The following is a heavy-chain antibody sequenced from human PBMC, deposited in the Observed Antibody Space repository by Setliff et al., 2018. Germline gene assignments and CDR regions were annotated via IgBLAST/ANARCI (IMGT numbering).Heavy chain of an antibody. J-gene: IGHJ4*02. CDR1: GFSFSDYA. CDR2: ISSDGTT. V-gene: IGHV3-23*05. D-gene: IGHD6-13*01. CDR3: AKALSSSWLEY. Sequence: GGSLRLSCAASGFSFSDYAISWVRQAPGKGLEWVSAISSDGTTHYADSVKGRFTISRDNAKNSLYLQMNSLRAEDTALYYCAKALSSSWLEYWGQGTLVTVSS.